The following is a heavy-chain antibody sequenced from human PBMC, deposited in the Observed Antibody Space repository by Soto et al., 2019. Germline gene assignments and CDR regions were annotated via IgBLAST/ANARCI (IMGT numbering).Heavy chain of an antibody. Sequence: CAVSGLTIGSYGVNWIRKEQRKGLEWVSSISSSSSYIYYADSVKGRFTISRDNAKNSLYLQMNSLRAEDTAVYYCARHCSSTSCYTSSYYYYGMDVWGQVTAVTVSS. CDR1: GLTIGSYG. J-gene: IGHJ6*02. D-gene: IGHD2-2*02. CDR3: ARHCSSTSCYTSSYYYYGMDV. V-gene: IGHV3-21*01. CDR2: ISSSSSYI.